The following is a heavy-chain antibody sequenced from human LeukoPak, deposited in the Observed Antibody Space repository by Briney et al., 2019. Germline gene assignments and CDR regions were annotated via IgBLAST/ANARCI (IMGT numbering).Heavy chain of an antibody. J-gene: IGHJ4*02. CDR1: GFTFSSYA. CDR2: IDGSAGST. D-gene: IGHD5-12*01. CDR3: AKDRSGYSGYDFDY. V-gene: IGHV3-23*01. Sequence: GGSLRLSCAASGFTFSSYAMSWVRPAPGKGLEWVSGIDGSAGSTYYADSVKGRFTISRDNSKNTLYLQMNSLRAEDTAVYYCAKDRSGYSGYDFDYWGQGSLVTVSS.